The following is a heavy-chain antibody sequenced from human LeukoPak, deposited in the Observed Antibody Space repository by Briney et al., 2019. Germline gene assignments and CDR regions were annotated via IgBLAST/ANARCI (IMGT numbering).Heavy chain of an antibody. D-gene: IGHD3-22*01. CDR3: ARGRDSRGYQFKGFDS. CDR2: IWNDAP. V-gene: IGHV4-61*02. Sequence: SESLSLTCTVSGDSLSTADYYWNWIRQPAGEGLEWIGRIWNDAPSYKPSLMSRVTISIYTSKNQFSLRLSSVTAADTAAYYCARGRDSRGYQFKGFDSWGQGTLVTVSS. J-gene: IGHJ4*02. CDR1: GDSLSTADYY.